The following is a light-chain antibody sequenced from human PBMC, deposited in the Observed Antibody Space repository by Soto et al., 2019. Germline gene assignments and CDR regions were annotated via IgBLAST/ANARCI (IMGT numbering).Light chain of an antibody. V-gene: IGKV1-5*03. CDR1: QSILSW. CDR3: QQYDSFSWT. CDR2: KAS. J-gene: IGKJ1*01. Sequence: DIQMNQSPSSLSASVGDRVTITCRASQSILSWLAWYQQKPGKAPKLLIYKASSLESGVPSRFSGSGSGTEFTLTSSSLQPDDSATYYCQQYDSFSWTFGQGTKVE.